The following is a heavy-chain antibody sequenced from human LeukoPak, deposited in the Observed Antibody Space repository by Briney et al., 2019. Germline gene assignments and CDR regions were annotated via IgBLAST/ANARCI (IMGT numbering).Heavy chain of an antibody. CDR3: ARNRGYCSSTSCYPNYYYYMDA. Sequence: ASVKVSCKASGGTFSSYAISWVRQAPGQGLEWMGGIIPIFSTANYAQKFQGRVTITTDESTSTAYMELSSLRSEDTAVYYCARNRGYCSSTSCYPNYYYYMDAWGKGTTVTVSS. V-gene: IGHV1-69*05. CDR1: GGTFSSYA. J-gene: IGHJ6*03. CDR2: IIPIFSTA. D-gene: IGHD2-2*01.